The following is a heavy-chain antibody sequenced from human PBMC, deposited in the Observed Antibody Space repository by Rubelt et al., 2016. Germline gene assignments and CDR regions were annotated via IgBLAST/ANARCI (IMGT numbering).Heavy chain of an antibody. CDR2: GNPNSGNT. J-gene: IGHJ4*02. CDR1: GYTLTSYD. CDR3: AGGRAVKLAGSGGNDY. V-gene: IGHV1-8*01. D-gene: IGHD4-23*01. Sequence: QVQLVQSGAEVKKPGASVKVSCKASGYTLTSYDINWVRQATGQGLEWMGWGNPNSGNTGYAQKFQGGVTMTRNTSISTAYMELSRLRSEGTAVYYCAGGRAVKLAGSGGNDYWGQGTLVTVSS.